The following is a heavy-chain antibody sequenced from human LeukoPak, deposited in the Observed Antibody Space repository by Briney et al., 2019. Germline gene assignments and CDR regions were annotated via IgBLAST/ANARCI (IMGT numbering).Heavy chain of an antibody. J-gene: IGHJ4*02. CDR1: GFTFNNYG. CDR3: AKGPLRGAAAAIDY. D-gene: IGHD2-2*01. Sequence: GGSLRLSCAASGFTFNNYGMHWVRQAPGKGLEWVAVISYDGRNKHYPDSVKGRFTISRDISTDTLWLQMDSLRTEDTAVYYCAKGPLRGAAAAIDYWGQGTLVTVSS. V-gene: IGHV3-30*18. CDR2: ISYDGRNK.